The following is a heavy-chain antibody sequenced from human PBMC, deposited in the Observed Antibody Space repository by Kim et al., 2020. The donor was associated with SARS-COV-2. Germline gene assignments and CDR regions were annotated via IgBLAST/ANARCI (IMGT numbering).Heavy chain of an antibody. J-gene: IGHJ2*01. CDR2: IYYSGST. D-gene: IGHD3-9*01. CDR1: GGSISSGGYY. CDR3: ARDRAPTLRYFDSTQYWYFDL. V-gene: IGHV4-31*03. Sequence: SETLSLTCTVSGGSISSGGYYWSWIRQHPGKGLEWIGYIYYSGSTYYNPPLKSRVTISVDTSKNQFSLKLSSVTAADTAVYYCARDRAPTLRYFDSTQYWYFDLCGRSTLVTVSS.